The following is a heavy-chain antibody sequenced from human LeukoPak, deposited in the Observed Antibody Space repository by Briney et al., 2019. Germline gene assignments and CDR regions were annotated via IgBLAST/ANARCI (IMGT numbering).Heavy chain of an antibody. CDR1: GGSISSYY. Sequence: SETLSLTCTVSGGSISSYYWSWIRQPPGKGLEWIGYIYYSGNTNYNPSLKSRVSISVDKSKNQFSLKLSSVTAADTAVYYCARIAAARAYYYYYYMDVWGKGTTVTVSS. J-gene: IGHJ6*03. V-gene: IGHV4-59*01. CDR2: IYYSGNT. D-gene: IGHD6-13*01. CDR3: ARIAAARAYYYYYYMDV.